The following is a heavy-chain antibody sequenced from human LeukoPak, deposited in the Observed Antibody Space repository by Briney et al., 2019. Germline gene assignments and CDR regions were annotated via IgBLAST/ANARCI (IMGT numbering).Heavy chain of an antibody. CDR3: ARGANRLRLFYYMDV. Sequence: GGSLRLSCAASGFTFSSYSMNWVRQAPGKGLEWVSYISSSSSTIYYADSVKGRFTISRDNAKNSLYLQMNSLRAEDTAVYYCARGANRLRLFYYMDVWGKGTTVTVSS. CDR1: GFTFSSYS. V-gene: IGHV3-48*01. CDR2: ISSSSSTI. J-gene: IGHJ6*03. D-gene: IGHD3-22*01.